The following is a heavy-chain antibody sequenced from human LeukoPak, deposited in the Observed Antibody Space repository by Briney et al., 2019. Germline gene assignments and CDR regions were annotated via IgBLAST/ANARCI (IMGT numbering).Heavy chain of an antibody. Sequence: GASVKVSCKASGYTFTGYYMHWVRQAPGQGLEWMGRINPNSGGTNYAQKFQGRVTVTRDTSISTAYMELSRLRSDDTAVYYCARARRITIFGVVIIFQADAFDIWGQGTMVTVSS. D-gene: IGHD3-3*01. J-gene: IGHJ3*02. CDR3: ARARRITIFGVVIIFQADAFDI. V-gene: IGHV1-2*06. CDR2: INPNSGGT. CDR1: GYTFTGYY.